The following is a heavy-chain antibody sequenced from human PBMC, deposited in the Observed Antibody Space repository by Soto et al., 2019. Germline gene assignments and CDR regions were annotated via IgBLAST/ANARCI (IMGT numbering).Heavy chain of an antibody. Sequence: ASVKVSCKASGYTFTSYAMHWVRQAPGQRLEWMGWINPSGGSTSYAQKFQGRVTMTRDTSTSTVYMELSSLRSEDTAVYYCARDYAPLRVAAAGTFDYWGQGTLVTVSS. CDR2: INPSGGST. V-gene: IGHV1-46*03. CDR1: GYTFTSYA. D-gene: IGHD6-13*01. J-gene: IGHJ4*02. CDR3: ARDYAPLRVAAAGTFDY.